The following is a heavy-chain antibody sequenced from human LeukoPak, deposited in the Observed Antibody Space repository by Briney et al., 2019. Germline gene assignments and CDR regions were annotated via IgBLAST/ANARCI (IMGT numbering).Heavy chain of an antibody. CDR2: MNPNSGNT. J-gene: IGHJ6*03. Sequence: ASVKVSCKASGYTFTSYNINWVRQATGQGLEWMGWMNPNSGNTGYAQKFQGRVTMTRDMSTSTVYMELSSLRSEDTAVYYCARDKSGYGYYYYYMDVWGKGTTVTVAS. CDR3: ARDKSGYGYYYYYMDV. D-gene: IGHD5-12*01. V-gene: IGHV1-8*01. CDR1: GYTFTSYN.